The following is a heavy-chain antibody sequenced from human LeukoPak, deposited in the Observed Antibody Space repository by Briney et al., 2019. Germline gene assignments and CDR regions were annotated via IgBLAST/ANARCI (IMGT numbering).Heavy chain of an antibody. D-gene: IGHD3-10*01. CDR1: GFTFRTSA. CDR2: INGADYST. Sequence: GGSLRLSCAASGFTFRTSAMSWVRQAPGKGLQWVSSINGADYSTYYADSVKGRFTISRDSSKNILYLQMSSLRTDDTALYYCASANPTPRGINFDSWGQGTLVTVSS. V-gene: IGHV3-23*01. CDR3: ASANPTPRGINFDS. J-gene: IGHJ4*02.